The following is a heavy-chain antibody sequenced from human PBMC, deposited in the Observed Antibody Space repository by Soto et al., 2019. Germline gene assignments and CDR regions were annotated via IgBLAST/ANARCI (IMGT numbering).Heavy chain of an antibody. CDR1: GYSISSGYY. D-gene: IGHD3-16*02. CDR3: ARVSYDYVWGSYRWDAFDI. V-gene: IGHV4-38-2*01. CDR2: IYHSGST. J-gene: IGHJ3*02. Sequence: PSETLSLTCAVSGYSISSGYYLGWIRQPPGKGLEWIGSIYHSGSTYYNPSLKSRVTISVDTSKNQFSLKLSSVTAADTAVYYCARVSYDYVWGSYRWDAFDIWGQGTMVT.